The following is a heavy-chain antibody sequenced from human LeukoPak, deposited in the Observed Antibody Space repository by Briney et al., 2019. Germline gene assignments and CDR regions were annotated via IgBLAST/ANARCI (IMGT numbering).Heavy chain of an antibody. CDR3: ARDLFANRGLLWFGELSPPAFDP. D-gene: IGHD3-10*01. CDR2: ISSSSSYI. Sequence: GGSLRLSCAASGFTFSSYSMNWVRQAPGKGLEWVSSISSSSSYIYYADSVKGRFTISRDNAKNSLYLQMNSLRAEDTAVYYCARDLFANRGLLWFGELSPPAFDPWGQGTLVTVSS. V-gene: IGHV3-21*01. J-gene: IGHJ5*02. CDR1: GFTFSSYS.